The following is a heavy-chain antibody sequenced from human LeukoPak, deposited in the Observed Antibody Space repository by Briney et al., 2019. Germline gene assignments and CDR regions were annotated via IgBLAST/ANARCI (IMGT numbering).Heavy chain of an antibody. J-gene: IGHJ4*02. V-gene: IGHV7-4-1*02. D-gene: IGHD3-10*01. CDR1: GYTFTSYA. Sequence: ASVTVSCKASGYTFTSYAMNWVRQAPGQGLEWMGWINTNTGDPTYAQGFTGRFVFSLDTSVSTAYLQISSLKAEDTAVYYCAREEADFYGSGSRETGDYWGQGTLATVSS. CDR3: AREEADFYGSGSRETGDY. CDR2: INTNTGDP.